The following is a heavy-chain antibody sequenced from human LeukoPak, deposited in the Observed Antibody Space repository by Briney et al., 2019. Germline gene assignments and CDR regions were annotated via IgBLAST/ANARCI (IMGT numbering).Heavy chain of an antibody. V-gene: IGHV4-59*01. CDR3: ARDIIVGATWKIDP. D-gene: IGHD1-26*01. Sequence: SETLSLTCTVSGGSISSYYWSWIRQPPGKGLEWIGYIYYSGSTNYNPSLKSRVTISVDTSKNQFSLKLSSVTAADTAVYYCARDIIVGATWKIDPWGQGTLVTVSS. CDR2: IYYSGST. CDR1: GGSISSYY. J-gene: IGHJ5*02.